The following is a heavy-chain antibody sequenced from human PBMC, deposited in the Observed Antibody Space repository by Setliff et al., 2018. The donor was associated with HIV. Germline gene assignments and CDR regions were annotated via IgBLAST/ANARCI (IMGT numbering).Heavy chain of an antibody. V-gene: IGHV4-4*09. D-gene: IGHD2-21*02. CDR2: IYTSGST. Sequence: SETLSLTCTVSGGSISNYYWSWIRQPPGKGLEWIGCIYTSGSTNYNPSLKSRVTISVDTSKNQFSLKVTSVTAADTAVYYCARAVCGDDCYSRLNWFDPWGQGTLVTVSS. J-gene: IGHJ5*02. CDR1: GGSISNYY. CDR3: ARAVCGDDCYSRLNWFDP.